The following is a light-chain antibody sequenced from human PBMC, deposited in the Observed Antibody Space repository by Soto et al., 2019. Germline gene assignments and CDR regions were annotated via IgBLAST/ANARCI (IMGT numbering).Light chain of an antibody. Sequence: QSALTQPASVSGSPAQSITISCTGSSSDVGGSGLVSWYQFHPGKAPKLLIFEGFKRPSGVSNRFSGSKSGSTASLTISGLQTEDEADYYCSSYTSGTTLYVFGTGTKLTVL. V-gene: IGLV2-14*02. CDR2: EGF. CDR3: SSYTSGTTLYV. J-gene: IGLJ1*01. CDR1: SSDVGGSGL.